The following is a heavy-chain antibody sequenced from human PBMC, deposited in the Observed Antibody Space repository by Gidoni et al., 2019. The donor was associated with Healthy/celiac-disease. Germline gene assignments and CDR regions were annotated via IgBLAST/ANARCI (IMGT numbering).Heavy chain of an antibody. Sequence: QVQLVESGGGVVRPGGSRRPSGAASGFAFRCHGMHGVGQARVPRVGWVDQAQGKGLEWVSFICDDGSNKYYADAVKGRFTISRDNSKNTLYLQMNSLRAEDTAVYYCARGYIAAASTALDAFDIWGQGTMVTVSS. D-gene: IGHD6-13*01. V-gene: IGHV3-33*01. CDR1: GFAFRCHG. CDR3: ARGYIAAASTALDAFDI. J-gene: IGHJ3*02. CDR2: ICDDGSNK.